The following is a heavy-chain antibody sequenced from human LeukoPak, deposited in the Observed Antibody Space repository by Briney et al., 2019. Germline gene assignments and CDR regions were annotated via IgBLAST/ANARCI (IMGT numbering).Heavy chain of an antibody. CDR2: MSGSGGNT. J-gene: IGHJ4*02. V-gene: IGHV3-23*01. Sequence: GGSLRLSCAVSGFIFNNFAMSWVRQAPGKGLQWVSSMSGSGGNTAYADSVKGRFTISRDNSKNTVSLQMNSLRAEDTAVYFCAKGARIGATGTYSDYWGQGTLVTVSS. CDR3: AKGARIGATGTYSDY. CDR1: GFIFNNFA. D-gene: IGHD1-1*01.